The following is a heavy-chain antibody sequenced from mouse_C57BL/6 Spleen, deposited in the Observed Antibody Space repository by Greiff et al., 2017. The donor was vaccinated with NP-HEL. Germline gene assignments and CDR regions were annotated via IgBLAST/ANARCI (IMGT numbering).Heavy chain of an antibody. CDR1: GYTFTSYW. D-gene: IGHD3-2*02. Sequence: VQLQQSGAELVKPGASVKMSCKASGYTFTSYWITWVKQRPGQGLEWIGDIYPGSGSTNYNEKFKSKATLTVDTSSSTAYMQLSSLTSEDSAVYYCARSEASSGPDYWGQGTTLTVSS. V-gene: IGHV1-55*01. CDR2: IYPGSGST. CDR3: ARSEASSGPDY. J-gene: IGHJ2*01.